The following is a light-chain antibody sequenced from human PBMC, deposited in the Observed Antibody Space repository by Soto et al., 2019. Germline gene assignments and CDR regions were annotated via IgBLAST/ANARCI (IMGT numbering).Light chain of an antibody. CDR3: HQYNNWPWT. J-gene: IGKJ1*01. Sequence: DIVMTHSPVTLSASPGDTAALSCRASQRVSNHFAWYQQKPGQAPSLLIYVASTRAAGVPVRFSGSGSETEFTLTIRSLQSEDFALYYCHQYNNWPWTFGQGTKVDIK. CDR2: VAS. CDR1: QRVSNH. V-gene: IGKV3D-15*01.